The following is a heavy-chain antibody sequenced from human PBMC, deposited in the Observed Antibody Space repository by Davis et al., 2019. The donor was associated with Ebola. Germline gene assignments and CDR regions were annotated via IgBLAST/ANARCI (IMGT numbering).Heavy chain of an antibody. Sequence: ASVKVSCKASGYTFTSYAMHWVRQAPGQRLEWMGWINAGNGNTKYSQKFQGRVTITRDTSASTAYMELSSLRSEDTAVYYCARAGYCSSTSCYTILYYFDYWGQGTLVTVSS. J-gene: IGHJ4*02. V-gene: IGHV1-3*01. CDR3: ARAGYCSSTSCYTILYYFDY. CDR1: GYTFTSYA. D-gene: IGHD2-2*02. CDR2: INAGNGNT.